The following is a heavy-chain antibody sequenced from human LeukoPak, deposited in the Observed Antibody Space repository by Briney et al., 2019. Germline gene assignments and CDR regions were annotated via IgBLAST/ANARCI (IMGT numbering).Heavy chain of an antibody. D-gene: IGHD5-24*01. Sequence: PSETLSLTCTVSGGSISSTTYYWGWIRQPPGRGLEWIGGLFYGGDTYYNPSLRSRVTISADTSKNQFSLKVTSMTAADTAEYFCARGGHNYAAAYWGQGTLVTVSS. CDR2: LFYGGDT. CDR3: ARGGHNYAAAY. V-gene: IGHV4-39*01. J-gene: IGHJ4*02. CDR1: GGSISSTTYY.